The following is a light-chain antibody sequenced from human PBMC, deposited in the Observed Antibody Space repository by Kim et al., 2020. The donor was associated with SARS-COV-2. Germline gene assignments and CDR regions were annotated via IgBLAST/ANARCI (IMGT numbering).Light chain of an antibody. V-gene: IGLV1-40*01. J-gene: IGLJ3*02. CDR3: QSYDNSLSESEV. CDR2: DNN. CDR1: TSNIGAGYA. Sequence: LTISCTGGTSNIGAGYAVPCYQHLPGRAPRLVMYDNNKRPSGVPDRFSGSKSGTSASLVITGLQAEDEADYSCQSYDNSLSESEVFGGGTKVTVL.